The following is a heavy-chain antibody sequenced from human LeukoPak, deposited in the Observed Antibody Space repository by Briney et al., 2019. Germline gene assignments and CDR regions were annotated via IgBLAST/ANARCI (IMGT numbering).Heavy chain of an antibody. CDR1: GFTFSSYE. V-gene: IGHV3-48*03. CDR3: ASWPFLAYCGGDCYLDV. Sequence: GGSLRLSCAASGFTFSSYEMNWVRQAPGKGLEWVSYISSSGSTIYYADSVKGRFTISRDNAKNPLYLQMNSLRAEDTAVYYCASWPFLAYCGGDCYLDVWGKGTTVTVSS. CDR2: ISSSGSTI. D-gene: IGHD2-21*01. J-gene: IGHJ6*03.